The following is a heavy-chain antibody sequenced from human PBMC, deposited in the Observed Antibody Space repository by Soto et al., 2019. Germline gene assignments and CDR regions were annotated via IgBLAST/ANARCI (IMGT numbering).Heavy chain of an antibody. CDR3: ARGRVEDSSGWATYFDY. CDR2: INTNGVNT. J-gene: IGHJ4*02. V-gene: IGHV3-64*01. CDR1: GFTFSGYS. D-gene: IGHD6-19*01. Sequence: GGSLRLSCAAAGFTFSGYSMFWVRQAPGKGLEYVSAINTNGVNTFYAKSVKGRFTISRDNSKNTMYLQMGSLRAEDMAVYYCARGRVEDSSGWATYFDYWGQGTLVTVSS.